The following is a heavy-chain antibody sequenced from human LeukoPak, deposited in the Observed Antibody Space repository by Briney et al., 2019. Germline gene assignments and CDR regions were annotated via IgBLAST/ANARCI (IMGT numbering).Heavy chain of an antibody. Sequence: GGSLRLSCAASGFTFSSFAMSWVRQAPGKGLEWVSGITGSGGSTYYADSVKGRFTISRDNPKNTLYLQMNGLTAEDTAVYYCAKRDFDDYFDYWGQGTLVTVSS. CDR2: ITGSGGST. CDR1: GFTFSSFA. CDR3: AKRDFDDYFDY. V-gene: IGHV3-23*01. D-gene: IGHD3-9*01. J-gene: IGHJ4*02.